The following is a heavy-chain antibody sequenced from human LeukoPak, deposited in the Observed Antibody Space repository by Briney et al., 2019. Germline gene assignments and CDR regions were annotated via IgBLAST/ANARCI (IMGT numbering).Heavy chain of an antibody. J-gene: IGHJ4*02. CDR2: ISYDGSNK. D-gene: IGHD6-13*01. V-gene: IGHV3-30*18. CDR3: AKDMYSSSWYYFDY. Sequence: GGSLRLSCAASGFTFSSYGMHWVRQAPGKGLEWVAVISYDGSNKYYADSVKGRFTISRDNSKNTLYLQMNSLRAEDTAVYYCAKDMYSSSWYYFDYWGQGTLVSVSS. CDR1: GFTFSSYG.